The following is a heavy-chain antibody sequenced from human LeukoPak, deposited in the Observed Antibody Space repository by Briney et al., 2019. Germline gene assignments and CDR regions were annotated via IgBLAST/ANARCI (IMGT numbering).Heavy chain of an antibody. CDR1: GFAFSSYE. Sequence: PGGSLRLSCAASGFAFSSYEMNWVRQAPGKGLEWVSYISSSGSTIYYADSVEGRFTISRDNAKNSLYLQMNSLRAEDTAVYYCARVNPFYYFDYWGQGTLVAVSS. V-gene: IGHV3-48*03. D-gene: IGHD1-14*01. CDR2: ISSSGSTI. CDR3: ARVNPFYYFDY. J-gene: IGHJ4*02.